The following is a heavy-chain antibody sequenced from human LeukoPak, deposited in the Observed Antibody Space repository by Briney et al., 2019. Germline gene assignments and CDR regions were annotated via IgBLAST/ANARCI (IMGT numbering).Heavy chain of an antibody. CDR3: ARDKGQQLVVGAFDI. D-gene: IGHD6-13*01. J-gene: IGHJ3*02. V-gene: IGHV4-61*01. CDR2: IYYSGST. Sequence: SETLSLTCTVSGGSVSSGIYYWSWIRQPPGKGLEWIGYIYYSGSTNYNPSLKSRVTISVDTSKNQFSLKLSSVTAADTAVYYCARDKGQQLVVGAFDIWGQGTMVTVSS. CDR1: GGSVSSGIYY.